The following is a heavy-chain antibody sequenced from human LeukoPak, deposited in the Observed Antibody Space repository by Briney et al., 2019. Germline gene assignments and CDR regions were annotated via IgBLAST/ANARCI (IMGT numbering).Heavy chain of an antibody. CDR1: GGSFSGYS. D-gene: IGHD6-19*01. J-gene: IGHJ5*02. CDR2: IHPSGSN. Sequence: SETMSLTCAVYGGSFSGYSWSWIRQPPRKGLEWIGEIHPSGSNNHNPSVKSRVTISVDTSNNQFSLKLSSVTAADTAVYYCARLRSFRMAVAGIKVSGVDPWGQGTLVTVSS. V-gene: IGHV4-34*01. CDR3: ARLRSFRMAVAGIKVSGVDP.